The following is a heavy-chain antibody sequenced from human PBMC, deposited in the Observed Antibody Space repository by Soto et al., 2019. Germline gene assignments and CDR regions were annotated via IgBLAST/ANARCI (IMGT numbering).Heavy chain of an antibody. CDR1: GGTFNNFA. J-gene: IGHJ6*02. CDR2: IMPVFHTT. CDR3: ASATISPGSATIYHYGMAV. V-gene: IGHV1-69*01. Sequence: QVQLVQSGAEVKKPGSSVKVSCQASGGTFNNFAFTWVRQAPGQGLEWLGGIMPVFHTTNIAQTFQDRITVTADDLSPTVSLGMTSLRYDDTAVYYCASATISPGSATIYHYGMAVWGQGTTVTVSS. D-gene: IGHD5-12*01.